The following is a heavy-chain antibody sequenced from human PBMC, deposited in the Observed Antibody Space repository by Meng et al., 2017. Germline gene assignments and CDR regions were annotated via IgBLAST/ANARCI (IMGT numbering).Heavy chain of an antibody. V-gene: IGHV3-23*01. D-gene: IGHD6-13*01. CDR2: ISGSGGST. Sequence: GGSLRLSCAASGFTFSSYAMSWVRQAPGKGLEWVSAISGSGGSTYYADSVKGRFTISRDNSKNTLYLQMNSLRAEDTAVYYCARVQYSSSKFDYWGQGTLVTVSS. CDR1: GFTFSSYA. CDR3: ARVQYSSSKFDY. J-gene: IGHJ4*02.